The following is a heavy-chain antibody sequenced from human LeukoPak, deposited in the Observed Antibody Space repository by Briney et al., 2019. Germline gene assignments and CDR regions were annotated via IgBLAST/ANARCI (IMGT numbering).Heavy chain of an antibody. Sequence: GGSLRLSCAASGSNFSDSAVHWVRQASGKGLEWVGRIRSKVNNDATAYTASVKGRFTISRDDSKNTAYLQMNSLKTEDTAVYYCIKRDAIVGGDHIGWGQGTLVTVSS. CDR3: IKRDAIVGGDHIG. V-gene: IGHV3-73*01. CDR1: GSNFSDSA. D-gene: IGHD4-17*01. CDR2: IRSKVNNDAT. J-gene: IGHJ4*02.